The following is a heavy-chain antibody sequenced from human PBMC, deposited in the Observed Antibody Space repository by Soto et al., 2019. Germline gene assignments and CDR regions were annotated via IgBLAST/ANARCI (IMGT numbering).Heavy chain of an antibody. CDR2: IWHDGGEK. Sequence: QVQLVESGGGVVQPGRSLRLSCTASGFTLSDYGMHWVRQAPGKGLGWVAVIWHDGGEKYYADSVTGRFTISRDNSKNTVHLQIDSLGTEDTALDYCARDPGRDSPIDYWGQGTLVTVSS. CDR1: GFTLSDYG. V-gene: IGHV3-33*01. CDR3: ARDPGRDSPIDY. J-gene: IGHJ4*02. D-gene: IGHD3-22*01.